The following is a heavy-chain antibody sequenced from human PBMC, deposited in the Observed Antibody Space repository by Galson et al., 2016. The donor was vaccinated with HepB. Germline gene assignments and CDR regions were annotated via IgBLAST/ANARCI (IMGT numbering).Heavy chain of an antibody. D-gene: IGHD3-9*01. CDR1: GASISSDY. J-gene: IGHJ6*02. CDR3: ARQRAGEVGLVTQPGAMDV. CDR2: IHYRGTT. V-gene: IGHV4-59*01. Sequence: ETLSLTCAVSGASISSDYCSWIRQSPGKGLEWVGYIHYRGTTNYNPSLKSRVTISVDRTKNQFSLKLRSVTAEDTAVYYCARQRAGEVGLVTQPGAMDVWGQGTTVTVSS.